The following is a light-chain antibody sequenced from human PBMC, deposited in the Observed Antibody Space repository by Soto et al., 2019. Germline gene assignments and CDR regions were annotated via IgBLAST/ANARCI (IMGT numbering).Light chain of an antibody. Sequence: EIVMTQSPATLSVSPGERATLSCRASQSVSSNLAWYQQKPGQAPRLLIYGASTRATGIPAWFSGSGSGTEFTITISSLQSEDFAVYYCQQYNNWRTFGQGTKVEIK. CDR2: GAS. J-gene: IGKJ1*01. CDR3: QQYNNWRT. V-gene: IGKV3-15*01. CDR1: QSVSSN.